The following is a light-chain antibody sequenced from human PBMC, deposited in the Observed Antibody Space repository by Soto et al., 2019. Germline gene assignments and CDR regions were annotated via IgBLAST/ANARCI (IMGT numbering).Light chain of an antibody. CDR3: QQSYSTPPFT. CDR1: QSIDTW. CDR2: EAS. Sequence: DIQMTQSPSTLSASVGDRVTITCRASQSIDTWLAWHQQKPGKAPKLLIYEASSLESGAPSRFSGSGSGTDFTLTISSLQPEDSATYYCQQSYSTPPFTFGPGTRVDI. V-gene: IGKV1-39*01. J-gene: IGKJ3*01.